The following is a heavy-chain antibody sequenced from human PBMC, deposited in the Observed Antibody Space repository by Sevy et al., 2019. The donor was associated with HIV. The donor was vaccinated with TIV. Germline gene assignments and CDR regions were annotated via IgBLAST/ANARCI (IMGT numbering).Heavy chain of an antibody. J-gene: IGHJ4*02. D-gene: IGHD2-8*02. CDR3: AKVGILYWWCMLYGGGDCLEVDY. Sequence: GGSLRLSCAASGFTFSSYGMHWVRQAPGKGLEWVAFIRYDGSNKYYADSVKGRFTISRDNSKNTLYLQMNSLRAEDTAVYYCAKVGILYWWCMLYGGGDCLEVDYWGQGTLVTVSS. CDR1: GFTFSSYG. CDR2: IRYDGSNK. V-gene: IGHV3-30*02.